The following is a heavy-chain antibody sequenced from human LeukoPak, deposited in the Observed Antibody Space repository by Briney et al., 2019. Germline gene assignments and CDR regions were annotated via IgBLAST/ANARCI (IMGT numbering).Heavy chain of an antibody. V-gene: IGHV1-18*01. Sequence: ASVKVSCKASGYSFTSYGISWVRQAPGQGLEWMGWISAYNGATSHAHEFQGRVTMTTDTPTTTAYMELRSLRSDDTAVYYCARQQLGWATLRNVGFYQHYYMDVWGKGTTVTVSS. CDR3: ARQQLGWATLRNVGFYQHYYMDV. CDR2: ISAYNGAT. CDR1: GYSFTSYG. J-gene: IGHJ6*03. D-gene: IGHD6-13*01.